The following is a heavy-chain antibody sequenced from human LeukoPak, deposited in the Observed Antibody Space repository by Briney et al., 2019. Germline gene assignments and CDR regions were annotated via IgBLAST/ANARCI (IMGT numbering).Heavy chain of an antibody. J-gene: IGHJ6*03. CDR3: ASTQKGYCSGGSCTYYYYMDV. CDR2: INHSGST. V-gene: IGHV4-34*01. D-gene: IGHD2-15*01. Sequence: SETLSLTCAVYGGSFSGYYWSWIRQPPGKGLEWIGEINHSGSTNYNLSLKSRVTISVDTSKNQFSLKLSSVTAADTAVYYCASTQKGYCSGGSCTYYYYMDVWGKGTTVTVSS. CDR1: GGSFSGYY.